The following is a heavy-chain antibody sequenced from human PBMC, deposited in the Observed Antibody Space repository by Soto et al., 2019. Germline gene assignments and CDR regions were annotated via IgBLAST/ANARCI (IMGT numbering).Heavy chain of an antibody. CDR3: ARVLVPSRFYYYYGMDV. CDR1: GYSFTSYW. Sequence: SLKISCKGSGYSFTSYWISWVRQMPGKGLEWMGRIDPSDSYTNYSPSFQGHVTISADKSISTAYLQWSSLKASDTAMYYCARVLVPSRFYYYYGMDVWGQGTTVTVSS. CDR2: IDPSDSYT. J-gene: IGHJ6*02. D-gene: IGHD6-13*01. V-gene: IGHV5-10-1*01.